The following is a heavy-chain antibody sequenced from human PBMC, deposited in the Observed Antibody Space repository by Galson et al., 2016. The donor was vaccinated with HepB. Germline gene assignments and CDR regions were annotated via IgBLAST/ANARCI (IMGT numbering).Heavy chain of an antibody. CDR3: ARVGDDDFWSGYHRH. CDR2: INPGNNNT. Sequence: SVKVSCKASGYTFNNYAMHWVRQAPGQGLEWMGWINPGNNNTKYSQRFQGRISITRDTSATIVYMQLSSLRSEDTGVYYCARVGDDDFWSGYHRHWGQGTLVTVSS. CDR1: GYTFNNYA. V-gene: IGHV1-3*01. D-gene: IGHD3-3*01. J-gene: IGHJ4*02.